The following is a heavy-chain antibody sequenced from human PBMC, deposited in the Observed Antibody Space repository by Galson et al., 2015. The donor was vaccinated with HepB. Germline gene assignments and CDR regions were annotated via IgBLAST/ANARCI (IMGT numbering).Heavy chain of an antibody. V-gene: IGHV3-30*04. CDR3: AREPFIQTYYYDSYGQGDFDY. D-gene: IGHD3-22*01. J-gene: IGHJ4*02. Sequence: SLRLSCAASGFTFSSYAFHWVRQAPGKGLEWVAVISYDVSNKYYADSVKGRFTISRDNSKNTVYLQMNSLTPEDTAVYYCAREPFIQTYYYDSYGQGDFDYWGQGMLVTVSS. CDR1: GFTFSSYA. CDR2: ISYDVSNK.